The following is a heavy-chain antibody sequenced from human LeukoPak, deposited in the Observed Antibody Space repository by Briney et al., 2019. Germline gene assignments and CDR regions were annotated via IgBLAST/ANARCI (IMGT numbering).Heavy chain of an antibody. Sequence: QPGGSLRLPCAASGFTVSSNYMTWVRQAPGKGLQWVSVIYTGGTTFYADSVKGRFTISRDNSKNTLYLQMNTLRAEDTAVYYCARDRRGVGAFDIWGQGTMVTVSS. V-gene: IGHV3-53*01. J-gene: IGHJ3*02. D-gene: IGHD2-8*01. CDR3: ARDRRGVGAFDI. CDR2: IYTGGTT. CDR1: GFTVSSNY.